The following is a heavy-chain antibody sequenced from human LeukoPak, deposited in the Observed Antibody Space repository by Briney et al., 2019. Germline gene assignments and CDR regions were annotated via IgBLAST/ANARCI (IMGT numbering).Heavy chain of an antibody. V-gene: IGHV1-69*13. CDR1: GGTFSSYA. Sequence: ASVKVSCKASGGTFSSYAISWVRQAPGQGLEWMGGIIPIFGTANYAQKFQGRVTITADESTSTAYMELSSLRSEDTAVYYCATEPPKTFYYYYGMDVWGQGTTVTVSS. CDR2: IIPIFGTA. CDR3: ATEPPKTFYYYYGMDV. J-gene: IGHJ6*02.